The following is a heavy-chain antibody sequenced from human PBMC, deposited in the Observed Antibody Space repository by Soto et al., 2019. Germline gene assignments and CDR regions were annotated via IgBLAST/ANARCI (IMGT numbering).Heavy chain of an antibody. CDR3: ARGGYGGNSGLGHLDL. V-gene: IGHV4-34*01. CDR2: IIFSGST. J-gene: IGHJ4*02. D-gene: IGHD2-21*02. Sequence: QVQLQQWGAGLLKPSETLSLTCAVYGGSFSGYYWGWIRQPPGKGLEWIGEIIFSGSTNYNPSLRDRVTISIVTHKNQFSLKLSSVTAADTAVYYCARGGYGGNSGLGHLDLCGQGTVVNVSS. CDR1: GGSFSGYY.